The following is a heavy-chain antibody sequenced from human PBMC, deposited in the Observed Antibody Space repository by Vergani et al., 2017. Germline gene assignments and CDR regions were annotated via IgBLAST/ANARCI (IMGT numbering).Heavy chain of an antibody. J-gene: IGHJ6*02. Sequence: QVQLVQSGAEVKKPGASVKVSCKASGYTFTSYGISWVRQAPGQGLERMGWISAYNGNTNYAQKLQGRVTMTTDTSTSTAYMELRSLRSDDPAVYYCARDHHYDLLTGPPPGPLTWAYYYDGMDVWGQGTTVTVSS. CDR2: ISAYNGNT. CDR3: ARDHHYDLLTGPPPGPLTWAYYYDGMDV. CDR1: GYTFTSYG. D-gene: IGHD3-9*01. V-gene: IGHV1-18*01.